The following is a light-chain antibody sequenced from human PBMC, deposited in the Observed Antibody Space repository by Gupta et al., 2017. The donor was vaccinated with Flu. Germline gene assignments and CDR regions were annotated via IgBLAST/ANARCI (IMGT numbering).Light chain of an antibody. CDR2: AAS. J-gene: IGKJ4*01. CDR1: QDIRTW. V-gene: IGKV1D-16*01. CDR3: QRYISFPLT. Sequence: DIQMTSSPSSLSASVGDRVTITCRASQDIRTWSAWYQQKPENTPKSLIYAASNLQSGVPSRFSGGGSGTDFTLTISSLHPENFATDYCQRYISFPLTFGGGTKVEIK.